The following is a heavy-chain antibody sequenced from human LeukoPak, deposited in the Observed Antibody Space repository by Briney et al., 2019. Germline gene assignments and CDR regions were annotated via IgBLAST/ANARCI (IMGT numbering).Heavy chain of an antibody. D-gene: IGHD6-19*01. CDR3: AKDSRSSGWYNWFDP. J-gene: IGHJ5*02. V-gene: IGHV3-11*01. Sequence: GGSLRLSCAASGFTFSDYYMSWIRQAPGKGLEWVSYISSSGSTIYYADSLKGRFTISRDNSKNTLYLQMNRLRAEDTAIYYCAKDSRSSGWYNWFDPWGQGTLVTVSS. CDR2: ISSSGSTI. CDR1: GFTFSDYY.